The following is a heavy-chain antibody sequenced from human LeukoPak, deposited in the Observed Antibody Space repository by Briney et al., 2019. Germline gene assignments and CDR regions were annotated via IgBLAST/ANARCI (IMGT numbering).Heavy chain of an antibody. CDR2: IYYSGST. V-gene: IGHV4-39*07. CDR3: ARETVLAVAGRKSRSLQEYNWFDP. J-gene: IGHJ5*02. CDR1: GGSISSSSYY. Sequence: PSETLSLTCTVSGGSISSSSYYWGWIRQPPGKGLEWIGSIYYSGSTYYNPSLKSRVTISVGTSKNQFSLKLSSVTAADTAVYYCARETVLAVAGRKSRSLQEYNWFDPWGQGTLVTVSS. D-gene: IGHD6-19*01.